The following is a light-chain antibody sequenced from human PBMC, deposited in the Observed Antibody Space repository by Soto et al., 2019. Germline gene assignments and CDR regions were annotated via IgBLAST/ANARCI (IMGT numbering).Light chain of an antibody. CDR2: AAS. Sequence: IQMTQSPSSVSASVGDRVTITCRASQDISSWLAWYQHKPGKAPEFLIYAASSLQSGVPSRFSGSGSGTDFTLTISSLQPEDFATYYCQQANSFPYTFGQGTKLEIK. CDR1: QDISSW. V-gene: IGKV1D-12*01. CDR3: QQANSFPYT. J-gene: IGKJ2*01.